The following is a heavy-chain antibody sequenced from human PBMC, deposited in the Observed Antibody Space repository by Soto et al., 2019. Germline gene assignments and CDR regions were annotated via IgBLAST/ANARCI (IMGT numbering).Heavy chain of an antibody. J-gene: IGHJ6*02. CDR1: GGSFNNYA. CDR3: AVAMVREIIILELSGMHV. Sequence: QVHLVQSGAEVKKPGSSVKVSCKTSGGSFNNYAVRWVRQAPGQGLEWMGGIIPNIDTPNYARKFQDRVNIISGESTSTVYMELRCLRSNHKAVYYCAVAMVREIIILELSGMHVLGQGTTVIVSS. CDR2: IIPNIDTP. D-gene: IGHD3-10*01. V-gene: IGHV1-69*01.